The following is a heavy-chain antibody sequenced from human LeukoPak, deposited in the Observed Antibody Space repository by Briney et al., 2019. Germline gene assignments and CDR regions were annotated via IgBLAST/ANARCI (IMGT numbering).Heavy chain of an antibody. J-gene: IGHJ4*02. CDR1: GGTFSSYA. Sequence: ASVKVSCKASGGTFSSYAISWVRQAPGQGLEWMGWINPNSGGTNYAQKFQGRVTMTRDTSISTAYMELSSLRSEDTAVYYCARSYGYCSSTSCYPRYYFDYWGQGTLVTVSS. CDR2: INPNSGGT. V-gene: IGHV1-2*02. D-gene: IGHD2-2*01. CDR3: ARSYGYCSSTSCYPRYYFDY.